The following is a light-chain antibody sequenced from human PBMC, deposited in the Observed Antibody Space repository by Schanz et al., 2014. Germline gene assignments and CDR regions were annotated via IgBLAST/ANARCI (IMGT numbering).Light chain of an antibody. Sequence: EIVMTQSPATQSVSPGERATLSCRASQSLSSNSLAWYQLRPGQAPRLLIHYVSARATGTPDRFSGSGSGTDFTLTINRLEAEDFAVYYCQQYVESPGTFGQGTRLEI. V-gene: IGKV3-20*01. J-gene: IGKJ1*01. CDR2: YVS. CDR1: QSLSSNS. CDR3: QQYVESPGT.